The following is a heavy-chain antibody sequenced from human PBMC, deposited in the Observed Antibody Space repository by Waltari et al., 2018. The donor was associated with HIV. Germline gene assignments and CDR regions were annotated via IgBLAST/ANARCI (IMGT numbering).Heavy chain of an antibody. J-gene: IGHJ6*02. CDR2: ISWNSGSI. CDR3: AKGTAEYYGSGRLGV. V-gene: IGHV3-9*01. D-gene: IGHD3-10*01. Sequence: EVQLVESGGGLVQPGRSLRLSCAASGFPFDDYAMHWVRQAPGKGLEGVSGISWNSGSIGYADSVKGRFTISRDNAKNSLYLQMNSLRAEDTALYYCAKGTAEYYGSGRLGVWGQGTTVTVSS. CDR1: GFPFDDYA.